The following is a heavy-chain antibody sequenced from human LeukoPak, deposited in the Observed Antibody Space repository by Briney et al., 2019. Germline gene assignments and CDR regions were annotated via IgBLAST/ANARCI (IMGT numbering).Heavy chain of an antibody. CDR1: GYTFTKYF. CDR3: ARDDYGDLQYFEN. V-gene: IGHV1-2*02. CDR2: INPNGGGT. Sequence: ASVKVCCKASGYTFTKYFLHWVRQAPGQGLEWMGWINPNGGGTIYAQKFQGRVTMTSDTAISTAYMEVSRLTSDDTAVYYCARDDYGDLQYFENWGQGTLVTVSS. D-gene: IGHD4-17*01. J-gene: IGHJ4*02.